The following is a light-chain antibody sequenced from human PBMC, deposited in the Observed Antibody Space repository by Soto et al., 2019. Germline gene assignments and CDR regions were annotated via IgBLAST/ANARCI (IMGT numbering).Light chain of an antibody. CDR2: SNA. V-gene: IGLV1-47*02. Sequence: QSVLTQPPSASGTPVQRVTISCSGSSSNIGTNFVYWYQQIPGTAPKLLIFSNAQRPSGVPDRFSGSRSGTSASLAIRGLRSEEEADYYCAAWDDSLSGWVFGGGTKLTVL. CDR1: SSNIGTNF. CDR3: AAWDDSLSGWV. J-gene: IGLJ3*02.